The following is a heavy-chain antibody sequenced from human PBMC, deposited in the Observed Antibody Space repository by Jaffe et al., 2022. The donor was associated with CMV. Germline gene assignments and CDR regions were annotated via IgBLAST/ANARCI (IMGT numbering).Heavy chain of an antibody. CDR2: INHSGST. CDR3: ARGLRWFGEFGV. CDR1: GGSFSGYY. Sequence: QVQLQQWGAGLLKPSETLSLTCAVYGGSFSGYYWSWIRQPPGKGLEWIGEINHSGSTNYNPSLKSRVTISVDTSKNQFSLKLSSVTAADTAVYYCARGLRWFGEFGVWGQGTLVTVSS. J-gene: IGHJ4*02. V-gene: IGHV4-34*01. D-gene: IGHD3-10*01.